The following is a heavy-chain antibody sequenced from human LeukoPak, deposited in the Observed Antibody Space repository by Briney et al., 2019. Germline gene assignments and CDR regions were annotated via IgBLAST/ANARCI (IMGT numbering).Heavy chain of an antibody. CDR3: AKYDRYALKY. J-gene: IGHJ4*02. Sequence: SETLSLTCTVSGDSISSSFWGWIRQPPGTGLEWIASVHYTGITSYDPSLKSRVIVTVDTSRNQLSLKLISVTAADTAVYYCAKYDRYALKYWGQGILVTVSS. V-gene: IGHV4-59*08. D-gene: IGHD2-15*01. CDR2: VHYTGIT. CDR1: GDSISSSF.